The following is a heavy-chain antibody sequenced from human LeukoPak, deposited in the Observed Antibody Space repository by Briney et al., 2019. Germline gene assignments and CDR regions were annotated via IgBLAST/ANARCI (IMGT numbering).Heavy chain of an antibody. CDR3: AREAPTYYDFWSGYSTEPNWFDP. CDR1: GGSFSGYY. Sequence: SETLSLTCAVYGGSFSGYYWSWIRQPPGKGLEWIGEINHSGSTNYNPSLKSRVTISVDTSKNQFSLKLSSVTAADTAVYYCAREAPTYYDFWSGYSTEPNWFDPWGQGTLVTVSS. CDR2: INHSGST. V-gene: IGHV4-34*01. D-gene: IGHD3-3*01. J-gene: IGHJ5*02.